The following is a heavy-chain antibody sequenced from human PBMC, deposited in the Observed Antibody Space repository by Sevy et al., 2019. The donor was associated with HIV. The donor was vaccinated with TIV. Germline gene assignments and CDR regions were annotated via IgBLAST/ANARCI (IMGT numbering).Heavy chain of an antibody. V-gene: IGHV3-21*01. CDR2: ISSSSSYI. D-gene: IGHD3-22*01. CDR3: ARDLWGFRYSYDSSGYDY. CDR1: GFTFSSYS. J-gene: IGHJ4*02. Sequence: GGSLRLSCAASGFTFSSYSMNWVRQAPGKGLEWVSSISSSSSYIYYADSVKGRFTISRDNAKNSLYLQMNSLRAEDTAVYYCARDLWGFRYSYDSSGYDYWGQGTLVTVSS.